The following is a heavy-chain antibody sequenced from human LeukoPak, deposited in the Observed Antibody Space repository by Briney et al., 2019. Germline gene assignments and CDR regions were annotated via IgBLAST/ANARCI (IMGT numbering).Heavy chain of an antibody. D-gene: IGHD1-26*01. CDR1: GFTFSSYA. J-gene: IGHJ4*02. CDR2: ISYDGSNK. Sequence: GGSLRLSCAASGFTFSSYAMHWVRQAPGKGLEWVAVISYDGSNKYYADSVKGRFTISRDNSKNTLYLQMNSLRAEDTPVYYCARAELLHYFDYWGQGTLVTVSS. CDR3: ARAELLHYFDY. V-gene: IGHV3-30-3*01.